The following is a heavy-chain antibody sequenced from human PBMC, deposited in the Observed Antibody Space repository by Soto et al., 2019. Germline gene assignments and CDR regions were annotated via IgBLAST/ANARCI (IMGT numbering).Heavy chain of an antibody. J-gene: IGHJ4*02. CDR3: ASNLGYCSSTSCPAHFDY. Sequence: ASVKVSCKASGYTFTSYAIHWVRQAPGQRLEWMGWINVGNGNTKYSQKFQGRVTITRDTSASTAYMELSSLRSEDTAVYYCASNLGYCSSTSCPAHFDYWGQGTLVTVSS. CDR2: INVGNGNT. D-gene: IGHD2-2*01. CDR1: GYTFTSYA. V-gene: IGHV1-3*01.